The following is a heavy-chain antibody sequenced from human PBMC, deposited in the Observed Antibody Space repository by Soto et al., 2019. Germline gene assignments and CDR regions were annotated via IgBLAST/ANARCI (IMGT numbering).Heavy chain of an antibody. D-gene: IGHD5-18*01. Sequence: QVQLVQSGAEVKKPGSSVKVSCQASGGIFSSNAISWVRQAPGQGLEWMGGILPIFDTTYYAQKFQGRVTITADESTSTAYMELSSLKSEDTALYYCATGGRGNSSAPRFYFEYWGQGTLVTVSS. CDR2: ILPIFDTT. CDR1: GGIFSSNA. CDR3: ATGGRGNSSAPRFYFEY. J-gene: IGHJ4*02. V-gene: IGHV1-69*01.